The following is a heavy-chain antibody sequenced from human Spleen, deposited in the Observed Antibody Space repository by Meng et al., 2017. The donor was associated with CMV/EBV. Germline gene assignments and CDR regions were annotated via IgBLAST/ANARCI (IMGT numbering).Heavy chain of an antibody. CDR2: IYYSGST. Sequence: SETLSLTCTVSGGSISSYYWSWIRQPPGKGLEWIGYIYYSGSTNYNPSLKSRVTISVDTSNKQFSLRLSSVTTADTAIYYCAKTSDFWNGFGGWLDPWGQGILVTVS. J-gene: IGHJ5*02. CDR3: AKTSDFWNGFGGWLDP. CDR1: GGSISSYY. V-gene: IGHV4-59*01. D-gene: IGHD3-3*01.